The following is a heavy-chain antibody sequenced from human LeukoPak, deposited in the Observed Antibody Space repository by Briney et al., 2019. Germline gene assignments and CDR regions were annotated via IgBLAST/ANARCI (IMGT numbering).Heavy chain of an antibody. CDR3: ARGNAMIVVYYFDY. CDR1: GGSINTSSHY. J-gene: IGHJ4*02. CDR2: IYYGGST. Sequence: SETLSLTCTVSGGSINTSSHYWAWIRQPPRKGLEWIGSIYYGGSTYYNVSLKSRVTISVDTSKNQFSLKLSSVTAADTAVYYCARGNAMIVVYYFDYWGQGTLVTVSS. V-gene: IGHV4-39*07. D-gene: IGHD3-22*01.